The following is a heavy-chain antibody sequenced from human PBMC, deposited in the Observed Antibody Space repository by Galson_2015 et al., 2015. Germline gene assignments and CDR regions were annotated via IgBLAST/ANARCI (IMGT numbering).Heavy chain of an antibody. CDR2: ISSSSSTI. J-gene: IGHJ4*02. CDR1: GFTFSTYA. Sequence: SLRLSCAASGFTFSTYAMNWVRQAPGKGLEWVSYISSSSSTISYADSVRGRFTISRDDAKNSLYLQMNSLRDEDTAVYYCARDVPHFDYWGQGTLVTVSS. V-gene: IGHV3-48*02. CDR3: ARDVPHFDY.